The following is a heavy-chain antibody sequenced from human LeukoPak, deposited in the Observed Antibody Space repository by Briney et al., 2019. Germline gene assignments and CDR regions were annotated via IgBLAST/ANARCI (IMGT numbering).Heavy chain of an antibody. CDR3: ARDGRIFGVVIRFDY. J-gene: IGHJ4*02. D-gene: IGHD3-3*01. Sequence: GGSLRLSCAASGFTVSSNYMSWVRQAPGKGLEWVSVIYSGGSTYYADSVKGRFTISRDNSKNTLYLQMNSLRAEDTAVYYCARDGRIFGVVIRFDYWGQGTLVTVSS. CDR1: GFTVSSNY. CDR2: IYSGGST. V-gene: IGHV3-66*02.